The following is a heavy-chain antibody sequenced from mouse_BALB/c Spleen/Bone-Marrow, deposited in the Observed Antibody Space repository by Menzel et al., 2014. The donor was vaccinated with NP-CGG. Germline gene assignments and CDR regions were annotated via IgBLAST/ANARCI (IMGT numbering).Heavy chain of an antibody. CDR3: ARGATALDY. Sequence: VQLQESGPVLVRPGASVKLSCKASGYTFTSSWMHWAKQRPGQGLEWIGEIHPNSGNTNYNEKFKGKATLTVDTSSSTAYVDLSSLTSEDSAVYYCARGATALDYWGQGTTLTVSP. V-gene: IGHV1S130*01. J-gene: IGHJ2*01. CDR1: GYTFTSSW. D-gene: IGHD1-2*01. CDR2: IHPNSGNT.